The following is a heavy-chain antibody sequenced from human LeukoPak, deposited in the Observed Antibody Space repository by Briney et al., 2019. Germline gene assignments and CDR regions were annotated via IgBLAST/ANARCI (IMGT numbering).Heavy chain of an antibody. CDR2: IYSTGST. Sequence: SETLSLTCTVSGASISSGGYYWSWIRQPAGKGLEYLGRIYSTGSTNYNPSLRSRVTISVDTSKNHFSLKLSSVTAADTAVYYCARDSGSSTHDPWGQGTLVTVSS. D-gene: IGHD2-2*01. J-gene: IGHJ5*02. CDR3: ARDSGSSTHDP. V-gene: IGHV4-61*02. CDR1: GASISSGGYY.